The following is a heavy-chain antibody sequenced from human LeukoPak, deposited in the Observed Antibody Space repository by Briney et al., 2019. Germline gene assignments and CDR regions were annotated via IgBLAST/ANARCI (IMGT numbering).Heavy chain of an antibody. J-gene: IGHJ6*04. CDR1: GGSLSGYY. CDR3: AGRYCSSTSCYFHYYYGMDV. V-gene: IGHV4-34*01. D-gene: IGHD2-2*01. CDR2: INHSGST. Sequence: PSETLSLTCAVYGGSLSGYYWSWIRQPPGKGLEWIGEINHSGSTNYNPSLQSRVTISVDTSKNQFSLKLSSVTAADTAVYYCAGRYCSSTSCYFHYYYGMDVWGKGTTVTVSS.